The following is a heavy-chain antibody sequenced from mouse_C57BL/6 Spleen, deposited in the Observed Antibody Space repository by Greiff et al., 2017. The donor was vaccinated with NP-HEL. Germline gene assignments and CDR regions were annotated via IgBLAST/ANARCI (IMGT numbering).Heavy chain of an antibody. D-gene: IGHD2-5*01. Sequence: VKLQQPGAELVMPGASVKLSCKASGYTFTSYWMHWVKQRPGQGLEWIGEIDPSDSYTNYNQKFKGKSTLTVDKSSSTAYMQLSSLTSEDSAVYYCARGASNYDFDYWGQGTTLTVSS. J-gene: IGHJ2*01. V-gene: IGHV1-69*01. CDR2: IDPSDSYT. CDR1: GYTFTSYW. CDR3: ARGASNYDFDY.